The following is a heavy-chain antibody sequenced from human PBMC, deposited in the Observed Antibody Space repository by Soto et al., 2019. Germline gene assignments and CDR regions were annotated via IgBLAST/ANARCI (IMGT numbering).Heavy chain of an antibody. CDR2: INPNTVNP. CDR1: GYNFNSHS. V-gene: IGHV7-4-1*01. J-gene: IGHJ4*02. D-gene: IGHD1-26*01. Sequence: QVQLVQSGSESMQPGASVKVSCKGSGYNFNSHSINWLRQAPGQGLEWMGWINPNTVNPTYEQGFTGRFVFSVDTSVSTVYLQIFSLKADDSAVYYCARDRASGSFDYWGQGPRVSVSS. CDR3: ARDRASGSFDY.